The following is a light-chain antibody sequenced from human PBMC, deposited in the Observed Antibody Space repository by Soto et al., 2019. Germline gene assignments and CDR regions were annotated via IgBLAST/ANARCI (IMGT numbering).Light chain of an antibody. J-gene: IGKJ2*01. Sequence: DIQMTQSPSSLSASLGDRVTLTCRPSQSIGTYLNWYRQRPGKAPELLIYAASNLQSGVPSRFSGSDSGTEFTLTISSLHPEDFATYYCLQTYNTPHTFGPGTKLEIK. CDR3: LQTYNTPHT. V-gene: IGKV1-39*01. CDR1: QSIGTY. CDR2: AAS.